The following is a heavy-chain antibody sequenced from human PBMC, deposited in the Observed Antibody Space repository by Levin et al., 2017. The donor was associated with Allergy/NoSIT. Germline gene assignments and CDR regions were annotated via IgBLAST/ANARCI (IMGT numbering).Heavy chain of an antibody. CDR1: GGSISSRSHY. CDR2: IDYGENT. Sequence: PSETLSLTCTVSGGSISSRSHYWGWIRQPPGKGLEWIGSIDYGENTYFNPSLKSRVTISVDTSKSQFSLKMRSVTAADTAVYYCAGLSTVFGVITGGWFDPWGQGTLVTVSS. D-gene: IGHD3-3*01. J-gene: IGHJ5*02. V-gene: IGHV4-39*01. CDR3: AGLSTVFGVITGGWFDP.